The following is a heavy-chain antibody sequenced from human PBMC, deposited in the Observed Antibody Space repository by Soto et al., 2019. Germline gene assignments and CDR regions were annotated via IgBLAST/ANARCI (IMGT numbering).Heavy chain of an antibody. D-gene: IGHD2-15*01. Sequence: QVQLVQSGAEVKKPGASVKVSCKASGYTFTSYYMHWVRQAPGQGLEWMGIINPSGGSTTYAQKSQGRVTMTRDTSTSTGYRELSSLTSEDTAVDNCARVGCSGGSCYAVDYWGQGTLVTVSA. V-gene: IGHV1-46*01. CDR3: ARVGCSGGSCYAVDY. CDR1: GYTFTSYY. J-gene: IGHJ4*02. CDR2: INPSGGST.